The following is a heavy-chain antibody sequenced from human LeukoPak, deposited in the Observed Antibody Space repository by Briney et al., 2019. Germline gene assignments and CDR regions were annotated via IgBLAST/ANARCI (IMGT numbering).Heavy chain of an antibody. CDR2: IFVGSGDT. Sequence: GASVNVSCKPSGVSFSSATVQGGRQARGQGLEWIGWIFVGSGDTNYAQKFQERVTITRDMSTSTAYMDLSSLRSEDTAVYYCAARPDDYVTFDIWGQGTMVTVSS. CDR1: GVSFSSAT. CDR3: AARPDDYVTFDI. V-gene: IGHV1-58*01. D-gene: IGHD3-16*01. J-gene: IGHJ3*02.